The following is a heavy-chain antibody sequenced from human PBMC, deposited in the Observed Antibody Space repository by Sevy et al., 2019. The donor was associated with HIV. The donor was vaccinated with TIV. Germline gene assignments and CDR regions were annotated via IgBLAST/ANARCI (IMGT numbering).Heavy chain of an antibody. CDR3: TTVRWGYCSSTSCYTDQGYYYYMDV. D-gene: IGHD2-2*02. CDR1: GFTFSNAW. CDR2: IKSKTDGGTT. J-gene: IGHJ6*03. Sequence: GGSLRVSCAASGFTFSNAWMSWVRQAPGKGLEWVGRIKSKTDGGTTDYAAPVKGRFTISRDDSKNTLYLQMNSLKTEDTAVYYCTTVRWGYCSSTSCYTDQGYYYYMDVWGKGTTVTVSS. V-gene: IGHV3-15*01.